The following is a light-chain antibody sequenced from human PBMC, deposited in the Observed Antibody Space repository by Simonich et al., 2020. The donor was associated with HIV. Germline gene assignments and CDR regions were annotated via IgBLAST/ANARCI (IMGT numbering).Light chain of an antibody. CDR1: SSDVGNYNL. J-gene: IGLJ3*02. Sequence: QSALTQPASVSGSPGQSITISCTGTSSDVGNYNLGSWYQQHPGKAPKLMIYEGSKRPSGVSNRLSGSKSGNTASLTIAGLQAEDEADYYCCSYAGSWVFGGGTKLTVL. V-gene: IGLV2-23*01. CDR3: CSYAGSWV. CDR2: EGS.